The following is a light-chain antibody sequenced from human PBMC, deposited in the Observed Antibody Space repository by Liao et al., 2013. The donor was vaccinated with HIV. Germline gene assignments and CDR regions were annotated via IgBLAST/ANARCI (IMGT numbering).Light chain of an antibody. CDR1: KLGNRY. V-gene: IGLV3-1*01. Sequence: SYELPQPPSVSVSPGQTATITCSGDKLGNRYSSWYQQKPGQSPVLVIYQDTERPSGIPERFSGSNSGNTATLTISGTQAMDEADYHCQAWDRTTGVFGGGTKLTVL. CDR2: QDT. J-gene: IGLJ3*02. CDR3: QAWDRTTGV.